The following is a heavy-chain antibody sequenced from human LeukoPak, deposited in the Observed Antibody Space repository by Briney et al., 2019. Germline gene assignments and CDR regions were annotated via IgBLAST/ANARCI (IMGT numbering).Heavy chain of an antibody. CDR3: ARGSIYYGWGSYQAHFDY. D-gene: IGHD3-10*01. J-gene: IGHJ4*02. V-gene: IGHV4-59*01. Sequence: PSETLSLTCTVSGGSISSYYWSWIRQPPGKGLEWIGYIYYSGSTNYNPSLKSRVTISVDTSKSQFSLKLSSVTAADTAVYYCARGSIYYGWGSYQAHFDYWGQGTLVTVSS. CDR1: GGSISSYY. CDR2: IYYSGST.